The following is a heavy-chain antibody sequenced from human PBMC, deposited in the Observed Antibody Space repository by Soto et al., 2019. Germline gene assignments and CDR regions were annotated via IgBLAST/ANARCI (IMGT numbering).Heavy chain of an antibody. V-gene: IGHV1-69*06. CDR1: GGTFSSFINYP. CDR3: ARRDTSGFLRYFDN. CDR2: IVPNVGTV. Sequence: SVKVSCKSSGGTFSSFINYPINWVRQAPGQGLEWMGGIVPNVGTVNYAQKFPGKVTITADKSTGTAYMELSSLRSEDTALYYCARRDTSGFLRYFDNWGQGTQVTVSS. D-gene: IGHD3-3*01. J-gene: IGHJ4*02.